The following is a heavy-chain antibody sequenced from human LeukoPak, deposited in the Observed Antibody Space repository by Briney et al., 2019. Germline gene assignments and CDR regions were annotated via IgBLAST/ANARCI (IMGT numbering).Heavy chain of an antibody. CDR1: GFTLSSYA. Sequence: GGSLRLSCAASGFTLSSYAMTWVRQAPGKGLEWVATISHDANYKYHADSVKGPFTISRDNSKNTLYLQMNTLRTDDTALYYCARVPPNSGWYADSWGQGALVIVSS. CDR3: ARVPPNSGWYADS. V-gene: IGHV3-30*04. D-gene: IGHD6-19*01. CDR2: ISHDANYK. J-gene: IGHJ5*01.